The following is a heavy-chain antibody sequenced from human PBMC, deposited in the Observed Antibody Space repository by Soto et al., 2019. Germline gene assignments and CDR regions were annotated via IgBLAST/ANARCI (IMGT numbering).Heavy chain of an antibody. CDR1: GGTFSSYA. Sequence: QVQLVQSGAEVKKPGSSVKVSCKASGGTFSSYAISWVRQAPGQGLEWMGWISAYNGNTNYAQKLQGRVTMTTDTSTSTAYMELRSLRSDDTAVYYCARVWEEQQPIIAAFDPWGQGTLVTVSS. CDR3: ARVWEEQQPIIAAFDP. V-gene: IGHV1-18*01. CDR2: ISAYNGNT. J-gene: IGHJ5*02. D-gene: IGHD6-13*01.